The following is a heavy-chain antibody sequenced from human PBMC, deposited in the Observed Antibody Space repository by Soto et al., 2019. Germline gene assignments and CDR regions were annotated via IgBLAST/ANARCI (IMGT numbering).Heavy chain of an antibody. V-gene: IGHV4-31*02. CDR2: IYYSGGT. Sequence: NPSETLSLTCTVSGASIGSGDYYWSWIRQHPGKGREWVGYIYYSGGTNYNPSLKSRVTISVDRSQNHFSLQLTSVTAADTAVYYCARSEATALDYWGQGTLVTVSS. J-gene: IGHJ4*02. CDR1: GASIGSGDYY. CDR3: ARSEATALDY.